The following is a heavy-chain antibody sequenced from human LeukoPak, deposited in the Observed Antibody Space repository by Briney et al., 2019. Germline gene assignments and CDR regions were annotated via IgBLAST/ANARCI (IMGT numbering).Heavy chain of an antibody. CDR3: AKVSEGMYYFDF. J-gene: IGHJ4*02. Sequence: GGSLRLSCAASGFTFSNAWMSWVRQAPGKGLKWVSTITNTGAGTYYADSVKGRFTISRDNSKNMLYLQMNSLRAEDTAMYYCAKVSEGMYYFDFWGQGALVTVSS. V-gene: IGHV3-23*01. CDR2: ITNTGAGT. CDR1: GFTFSNAW.